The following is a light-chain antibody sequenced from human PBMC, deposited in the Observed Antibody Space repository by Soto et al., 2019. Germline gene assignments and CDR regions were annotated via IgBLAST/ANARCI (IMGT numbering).Light chain of an antibody. CDR2: DAS. V-gene: IGKV3-20*01. CDR3: QQYGSSTPMT. CDR1: HDVSVS. Sequence: EIMLSQSPDTLSLSPGEGATLSCRASHDVSVSLVWYRQRPGQSPRLLIHDASNRATGISARFSGSGSGTDFTLTISRLEPEDFAVYYCQQYGSSTPMTFGQGTRLEIK. J-gene: IGKJ5*01.